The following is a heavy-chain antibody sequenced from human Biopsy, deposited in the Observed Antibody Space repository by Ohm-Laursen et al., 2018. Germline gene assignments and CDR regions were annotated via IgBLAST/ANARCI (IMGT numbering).Heavy chain of an antibody. CDR3: ARVAGGYAYYYGMDV. J-gene: IGHJ6*02. CDR2: IYYDGIT. D-gene: IGHD5-12*01. CDR1: GGSISSYY. V-gene: IGHV4-59*04. Sequence: SDTLSLTCSVSGGSISSYYWNWIRQPPGKGLEWIGNIYYDGITYYNPSLKSRVAMLVDTSKNQFSLRLTSVTAADTAVYYCARVAGGYAYYYGMDVWGQGTTVIVSS.